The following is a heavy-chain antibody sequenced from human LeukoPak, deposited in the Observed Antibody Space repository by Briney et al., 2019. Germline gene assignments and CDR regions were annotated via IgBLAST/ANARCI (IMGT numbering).Heavy chain of an antibody. CDR2: LYYDGNKK. D-gene: IGHD6-19*01. J-gene: IGHJ4*02. V-gene: IGHV3-30*02. CDR3: AKDGSGWNFDY. Sequence: PVGSLRLSCSLSVFTFRRYNMHGVPDATGEGLVYAALLYYDGNKKYYVDSVKGRFTISRDNSKNTLYLQMNSLRPEDTAVYYCAKDGSGWNFDYWGQGALVTVSS. CDR1: VFTFRRYN.